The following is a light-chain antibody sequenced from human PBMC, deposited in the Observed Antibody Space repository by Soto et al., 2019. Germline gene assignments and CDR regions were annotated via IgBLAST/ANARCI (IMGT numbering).Light chain of an antibody. J-gene: IGKJ5*01. CDR1: QSVASRR. V-gene: IGKV3-11*01. CDR3: QVRSDWPPIT. CDR2: DAS. Sequence: EIVLTQSPGTLSLSPGERATLSFRAIQSVASRRVAWYKQKPGQALRLVMYDASNRATGIPARFSGTGSGTDFTLTINNLEPEDFAVYYCQVRSDWPPITFGQGTRLEVK.